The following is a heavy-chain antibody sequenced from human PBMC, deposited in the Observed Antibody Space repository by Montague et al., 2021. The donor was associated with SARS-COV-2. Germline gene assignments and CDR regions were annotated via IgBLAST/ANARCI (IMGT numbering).Heavy chain of an antibody. J-gene: IGHJ4*02. D-gene: IGHD3-9*01. CDR2: IWYDGSNK. V-gene: IGHV3-33*08. CDR3: ARDDYDILTGYYSNDY. Sequence: SLRLSCAASGFTLSSYGMQWVRQAPGKGLEWVAVIWYDGSNKYYADSVXGLFTISRDNSKNTLYLQMNSLRAEDTAVYYCARDDYDILTGYYSNDYWGQGTLVTVSS. CDR1: GFTLSSYG.